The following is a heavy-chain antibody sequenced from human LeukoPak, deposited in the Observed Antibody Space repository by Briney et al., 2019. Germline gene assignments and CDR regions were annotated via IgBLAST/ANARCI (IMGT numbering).Heavy chain of an antibody. CDR2: ISYSGST. Sequence: PSETLSLTCTVSGGSISNSNYCWGWIRQPPGKGLEWIGSISYSGSTYYNPSLKSRVTISVDTSKNQFSLKPSSVTAADTAVYYCARGVSYYDSSGYYNEYFQHWGQGTLVTVSS. CDR3: ARGVSYYDSSGYYNEYFQH. J-gene: IGHJ1*01. CDR1: GGSISNSNYC. D-gene: IGHD3-22*01. V-gene: IGHV4-39*07.